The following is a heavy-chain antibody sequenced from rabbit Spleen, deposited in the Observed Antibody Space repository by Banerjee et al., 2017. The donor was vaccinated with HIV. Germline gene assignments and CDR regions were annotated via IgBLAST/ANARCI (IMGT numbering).Heavy chain of an antibody. V-gene: IGHV1S40*01. D-gene: IGHD1-1*01. J-gene: IGHJ6*01. CDR1: GFSFSSSDY. CDR3: ARDTSSSFSSYGMDL. CDR2: IAGSSSDFT. Sequence: QSLEESGGDLVKPGASLTLTCTASGFSFSSSDYMCWVRQAPGKGLEWISRIAGSSSDFTYSATWAKGRFTCSKTSSSTVTLQMTRLTAADTATYFCARDTSSSFSSYGMDLWGPGTLVTVS.